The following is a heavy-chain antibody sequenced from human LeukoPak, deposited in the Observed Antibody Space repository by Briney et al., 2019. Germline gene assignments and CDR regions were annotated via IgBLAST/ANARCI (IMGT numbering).Heavy chain of an antibody. CDR1: GFIFDDYA. CDR3: ARGYYYDSSGYYLSDAFDI. Sequence: GGSLRLSCAASGFIFDDYAMHWVRQAPGKGLEWVSLISGDGGSTYYADSVKGRFTISRDNSKNSLYLQMNSLRTEDTALYYCARGYYYDSSGYYLSDAFDIWGQGTMVTVSS. CDR2: ISGDGGST. D-gene: IGHD3-22*01. V-gene: IGHV3-43*02. J-gene: IGHJ3*02.